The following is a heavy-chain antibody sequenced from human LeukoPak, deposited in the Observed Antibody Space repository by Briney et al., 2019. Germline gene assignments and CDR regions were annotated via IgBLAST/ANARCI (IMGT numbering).Heavy chain of an antibody. Sequence: GGSLRLSCAVSGFLVNNYYMSWVRQAPGKGLEWVSLISYDGSNKYYADSVKGRFTISRDNPKNTLYLQMNSLRAEDTAVYYCARDQYVVRGVIITPHFDHWGQGTLVTVSS. CDR3: ARDQYVVRGVIITPHFDH. D-gene: IGHD3-10*01. V-gene: IGHV3-30*03. CDR2: ISYDGSNK. CDR1: GFLVNNYY. J-gene: IGHJ4*02.